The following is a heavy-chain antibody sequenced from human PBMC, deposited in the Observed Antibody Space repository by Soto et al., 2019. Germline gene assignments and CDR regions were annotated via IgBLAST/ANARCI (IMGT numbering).Heavy chain of an antibody. Sequence: PSETLSLTCAVYGGSFSGYYWSWIRQPPGKGLEWIGEINHSGSTNYNPTLKSRITISVDTSKNQFSLKLNSVTAADTAVYYCARGGYYYDSSGYYPRPYYFDYWGQGTLVT. CDR2: INHSGST. CDR1: GGSFSGYY. CDR3: ARGGYYYDSSGYYPRPYYFDY. V-gene: IGHV4-34*01. D-gene: IGHD3-22*01. J-gene: IGHJ4*02.